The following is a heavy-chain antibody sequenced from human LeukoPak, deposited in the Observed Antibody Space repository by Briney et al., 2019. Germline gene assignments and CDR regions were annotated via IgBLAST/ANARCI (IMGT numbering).Heavy chain of an antibody. CDR3: ARNGIVGATFYFRH. Sequence: PSETLSLTCTVSGGSISSSSYYWGWIRQPPGKGLEWIGSIYYSGSTYYNPSLKSRVTISVDTSKNQFSLKLSSVTAADTAVYYCARNGIVGATFYFRHWGQGTLVTVSS. V-gene: IGHV4-39*01. CDR1: GGSISSSSYY. CDR2: IYYSGST. D-gene: IGHD1-26*01. J-gene: IGHJ1*01.